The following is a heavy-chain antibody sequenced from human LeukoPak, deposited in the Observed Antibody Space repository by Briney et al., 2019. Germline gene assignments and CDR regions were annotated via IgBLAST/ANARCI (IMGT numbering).Heavy chain of an antibody. J-gene: IGHJ3*02. V-gene: IGHV4-34*01. CDR3: ARKGLLEGYSYCYKKAFEN. D-gene: IGHD5-18*01. Sequence: SETLSLTCAVYCGSLSGHYWSWLPPPPGKALEEFGEINQCGSNHHNPSLKSRVTISVDASKNQFPRKLICVPAADRAVFYCARKGLLEGYSYCYKKAFENWGQGTIVTVSS. CDR1: CGSLSGHY. CDR2: INQCGSN.